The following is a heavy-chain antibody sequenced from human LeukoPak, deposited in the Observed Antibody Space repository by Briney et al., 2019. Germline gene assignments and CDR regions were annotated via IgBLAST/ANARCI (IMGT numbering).Heavy chain of an antibody. D-gene: IGHD3-22*01. CDR3: ARRGYYDSSGYLIDY. Sequence: GGSLRLSCAASGFTFSSYAMHWVRQAPGKGLEWVAVISYDGSNKYYADSVKGRFTISRDNSKNTPYLQMNSLRAEDTAVYYCARRGYYDSSGYLIDYWGQGTLVTVSS. CDR2: ISYDGSNK. CDR1: GFTFSSYA. J-gene: IGHJ4*02. V-gene: IGHV3-30-3*01.